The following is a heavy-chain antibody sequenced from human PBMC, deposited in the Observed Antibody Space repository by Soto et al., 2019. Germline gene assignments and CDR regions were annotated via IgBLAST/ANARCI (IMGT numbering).Heavy chain of an antibody. V-gene: IGHV1-58*01. CDR3: AAGVMVLRYFDWLLGGMDV. D-gene: IGHD3-9*01. Sequence: SVKVSCKASGFTFTSSAVQWVRQARGQRLEWIGWIVVGSGNTNYAQKFQERVTITRDMSTSTAYMELSSLRSEDTAVYYCAAGVMVLRYFDWLLGGMDVWGQGTTVTAP. J-gene: IGHJ6*02. CDR1: GFTFTSSA. CDR2: IVVGSGNT.